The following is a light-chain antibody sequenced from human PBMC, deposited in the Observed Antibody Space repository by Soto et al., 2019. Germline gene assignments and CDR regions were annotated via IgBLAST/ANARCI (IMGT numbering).Light chain of an antibody. CDR1: SSDFGGYNY. Sequence: QSALTQPASGSGSPGQSVTLSCTGTSSDFGGYNYVSWYHQHPGKAPKLMIYEVSNRPSGVSNRFSGSKSGNTASLTISGLQAEDEADYYCSSYTSSSTVVFGGGTQLTVL. CDR2: EVS. J-gene: IGLJ2*01. CDR3: SSYTSSSTVV. V-gene: IGLV2-14*01.